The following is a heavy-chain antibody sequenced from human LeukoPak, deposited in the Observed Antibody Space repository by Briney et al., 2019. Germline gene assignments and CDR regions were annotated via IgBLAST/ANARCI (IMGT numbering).Heavy chain of an antibody. J-gene: IGHJ4*02. D-gene: IGHD2-2*02. Sequence: PGGSLRLSCAASGFTVSSNYMSWVRQAPGKGLEWVSVIYSGGSTYYADSVKGRFTISRDNSKNTLYLQMNSLRAEDTAVYYCAKDRRYCSSTSCYTAPIGYWGQGTLVTVSS. CDR3: AKDRRYCSSTSCYTAPIGY. CDR2: IYSGGST. CDR1: GFTVSSNY. V-gene: IGHV3-53*01.